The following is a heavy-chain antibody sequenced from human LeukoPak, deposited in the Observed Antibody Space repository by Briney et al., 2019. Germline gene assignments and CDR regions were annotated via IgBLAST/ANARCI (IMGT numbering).Heavy chain of an antibody. Sequence: GGSLRLSCVASGFTFSNYAMSWVRQAPGRGLEWVSALSGGGYSTYYADSVQGRFTISRDNSKNTLYLQMNSLRAEDTAVYYCARGAGYNYPYYFDYWGQGTLVTVSS. V-gene: IGHV3-23*01. CDR3: ARGAGYNYPYYFDY. D-gene: IGHD5-24*01. CDR1: GFTFSNYA. J-gene: IGHJ4*02. CDR2: LSGGGYST.